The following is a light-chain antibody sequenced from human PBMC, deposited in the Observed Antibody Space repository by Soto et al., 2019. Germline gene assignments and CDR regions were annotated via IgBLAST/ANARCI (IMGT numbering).Light chain of an antibody. Sequence: DIQMTQSPSTLSASAGDRVTITCRASESISGWLAWYQQKPGKAPKLLIYDASTLQSGVPSRVSGSGSGTEFTLTISSLQPDDFATYYCQQYNTYPWTFGQGTKVDSK. CDR3: QQYNTYPWT. CDR1: ESISGW. J-gene: IGKJ1*01. V-gene: IGKV1-5*01. CDR2: DAS.